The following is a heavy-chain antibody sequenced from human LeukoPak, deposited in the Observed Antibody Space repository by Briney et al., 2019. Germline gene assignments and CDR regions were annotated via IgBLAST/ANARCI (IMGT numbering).Heavy chain of an antibody. Sequence: SETLSLTCTVSGGSISNNAYYWGWIRQPPGKGLEWIGEINHSGSTNYNPSLKSRVTISVDTSKNQFSLKLSSVTAADTAVYYCARGGYLGADWGQGTLVTVSS. D-gene: IGHD1-26*01. V-gene: IGHV4-39*07. CDR2: INHSGST. J-gene: IGHJ4*02. CDR1: GGSISNNAYY. CDR3: ARGGYLGAD.